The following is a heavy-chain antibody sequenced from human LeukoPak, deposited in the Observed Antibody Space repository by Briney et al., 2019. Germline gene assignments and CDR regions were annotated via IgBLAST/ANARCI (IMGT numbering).Heavy chain of an antibody. CDR1: GFTFSSCG. CDR3: AKDGLYYYDSSGYYQPDYYYYYGMDV. D-gene: IGHD3-22*01. Sequence: GGSLRLSCAASGFTFSSCGMHWVRQAPGKGLEWVAVISYDGSNKYYADSVKGRFTISRDNSKNTLYLQMNSLRAEDTAVYYCAKDGLYYYDSSGYYQPDYYYYYGMDVWGQGTTVTVSS. V-gene: IGHV3-30*18. CDR2: ISYDGSNK. J-gene: IGHJ6*02.